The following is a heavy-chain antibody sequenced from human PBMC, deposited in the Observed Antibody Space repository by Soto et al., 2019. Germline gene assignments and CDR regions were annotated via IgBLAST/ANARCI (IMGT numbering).Heavy chain of an antibody. J-gene: IGHJ4*02. CDR1: GFTFSRNG. CDR2: IWYDGSNT. D-gene: IGHD1-1*01. CDR3: ARETGVDRGGRWAF. V-gene: IGHV3-33*01. Sequence: QVQLVESGGGVVKPGTSLRLSCAASGFTFSRNGMHWVRQAPGKGLEWVAFIWYDGSNTNHADSVRGRFTISRDNSKKTHYMQITSLREAKTALCNCARETGVDRGGRWAFWAQEPLVTVSS.